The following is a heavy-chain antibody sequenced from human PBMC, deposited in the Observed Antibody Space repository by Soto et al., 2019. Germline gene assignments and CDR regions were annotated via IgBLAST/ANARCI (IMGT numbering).Heavy chain of an antibody. CDR1: GGSISSYY. Sequence: SETLSLTCTVSGGSISSYYWSWIRQPPGKGLEWIGYIYYSGSTNYNPSLKSRVTISVDTSKNQFSLKLSSVTAADTAVYYCARVQDGYSGYDPENNWFDPWGQGTLVTVSS. CDR2: IYYSGST. CDR3: ARVQDGYSGYDPENNWFDP. V-gene: IGHV4-59*01. J-gene: IGHJ5*02. D-gene: IGHD5-12*01.